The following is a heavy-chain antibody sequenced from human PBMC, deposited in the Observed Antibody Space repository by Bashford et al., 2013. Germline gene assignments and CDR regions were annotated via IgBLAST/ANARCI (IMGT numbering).Heavy chain of an antibody. Sequence: ASVKVSCKASGGTFSSYAISWVRQAPGQGLEWMGWISAYNGNTNYAQKLQGRVTMTTDTSTSTAYMELRSLRSDDTAVYYCARAMGHISSPDYWGQGTLVTVSS. CDR2: ISAYNGNT. CDR3: ARAMGHISSPDY. D-gene: IGHD6-6*01. J-gene: IGHJ4*02. V-gene: IGHV1-18*01. CDR1: GGTFSSYA.